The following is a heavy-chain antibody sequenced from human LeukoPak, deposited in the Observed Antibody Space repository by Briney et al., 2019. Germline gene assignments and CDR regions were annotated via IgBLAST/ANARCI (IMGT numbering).Heavy chain of an antibody. Sequence: GGSLRLSCAASGFTVTSNYMSWVRQAPGKGLEWVSVIYTGGATYYADSVKGRSTISRDNSKNTLYLQMNSLRAEDTAVYYCARDHRDYYDSTGYYDYWGQGTLVTVSS. J-gene: IGHJ4*02. V-gene: IGHV3-66*02. CDR1: GFTVTSNY. CDR3: ARDHRDYYDSTGYYDY. CDR2: IYTGGAT. D-gene: IGHD3-22*01.